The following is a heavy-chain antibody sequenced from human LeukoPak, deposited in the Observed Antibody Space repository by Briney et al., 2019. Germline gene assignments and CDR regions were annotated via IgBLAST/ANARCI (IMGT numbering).Heavy chain of an antibody. CDR1: GITLSNYG. CDR3: AKRGVVIRVILVGFHKEAYYFDS. CDR2: IGGSGGGT. J-gene: IGHJ4*02. Sequence: GVLRLSCAVSGITLSNYGMSRVRQAPGKGLEWVAGIGGSGGGTNYADSVKGRFTISRDNPRNTLYLQMNSLRAEDTAVYFCAKRGVVIRVILVGFHKEAYYFDSWGQGALVTVSS. V-gene: IGHV3-23*01. D-gene: IGHD3-22*01.